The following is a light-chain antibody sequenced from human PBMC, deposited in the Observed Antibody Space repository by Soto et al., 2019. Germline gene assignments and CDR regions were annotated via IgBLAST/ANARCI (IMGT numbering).Light chain of an antibody. Sequence: DIQMTQSPSSLSASVGDRVTITCRASQGIGGYLNWYQRQPGKAPKLLIYAASSLQSGVPSRFSGSGSGTDFTLTIGSLQPEDFATYYCQQNYIIPLTFGQGTRLEIK. J-gene: IGKJ5*01. CDR3: QQNYIIPLT. CDR1: QGIGGY. V-gene: IGKV1-39*01. CDR2: AAS.